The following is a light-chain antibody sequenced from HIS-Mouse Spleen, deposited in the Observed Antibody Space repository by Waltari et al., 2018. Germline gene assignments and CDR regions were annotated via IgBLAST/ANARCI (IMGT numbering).Light chain of an antibody. CDR2: DDR. CDR1: NIGSKS. J-gene: IGLJ2*01. V-gene: IGLV3-21*03. Sequence: SYVLTQPPSVSVAPGKTARITCGGNNIGSKSVHWYQQKPGQAPVLVVYDDRDRPSGIPDRFSGSNSGNTATLTISRVEAGDEADYYCQVWDSSSDHPVVFGGGTKLTVL. CDR3: QVWDSSSDHPVV.